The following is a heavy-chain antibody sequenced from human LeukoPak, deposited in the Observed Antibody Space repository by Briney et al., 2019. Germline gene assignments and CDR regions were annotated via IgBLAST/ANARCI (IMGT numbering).Heavy chain of an antibody. CDR3: ARGGDPGVTEEYNWFDP. Sequence: SETLSLTCTVSGGSISSYHWRWIRQPPGKGREWMGYLYYSGSTNYNPSLKSRVTISVDTSKNQFSLKLSSVTAADTAVYYCARGGDPGVTEEYNWFDPWGQGTLVTVSS. CDR1: GGSISSYH. V-gene: IGHV4-59*01. CDR2: LYYSGST. D-gene: IGHD7-27*01. J-gene: IGHJ5*02.